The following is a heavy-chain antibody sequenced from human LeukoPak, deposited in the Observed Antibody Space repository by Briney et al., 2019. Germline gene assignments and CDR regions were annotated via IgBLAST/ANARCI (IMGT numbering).Heavy chain of an antibody. Sequence: ASVKVSCKASGYTFTSYDINWVRQATGQGLEWMGWMNPNSGNTGYAQKFQGRVTMTRNTSISTAYMELSSLRSDDTAVYYCARDVITTTIPLIDYWGQGTLVTVSS. D-gene: IGHD1-14*01. V-gene: IGHV1-8*01. J-gene: IGHJ4*02. CDR3: ARDVITTTIPLIDY. CDR2: MNPNSGNT. CDR1: GYTFTSYD.